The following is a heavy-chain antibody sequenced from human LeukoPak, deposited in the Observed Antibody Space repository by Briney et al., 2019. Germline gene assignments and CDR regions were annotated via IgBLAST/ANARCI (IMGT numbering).Heavy chain of an antibody. J-gene: IGHJ3*02. D-gene: IGHD3-10*01. CDR1: EFTFSDYT. Sequence: GGSLRLSCAASEFTFSDYTMNWVRQAPGKGLEWVSSISSSSSYMYYADSVKGRFTISRDNAKNSLYLQMNSLRAEDTAVYYCARDCNYGSGRSAFDIWGQGTMVTVSS. V-gene: IGHV3-21*01. CDR2: ISSSSSYM. CDR3: ARDCNYGSGRSAFDI.